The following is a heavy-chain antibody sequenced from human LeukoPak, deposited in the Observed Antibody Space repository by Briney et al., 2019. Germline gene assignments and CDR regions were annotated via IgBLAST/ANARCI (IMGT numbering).Heavy chain of an antibody. CDR1: GYTFTSYD. CDR2: MNPNSGNT. Sequence: GASVKVSCKASGYTFTSYDINWVRQATGQGLEWMGWMNPNSGNTGYAQKFQGRVTITTDESTSTAYMELSSLRSEDTAVYYCARAETVAGTLGYFEYWGQGTLVTVSS. J-gene: IGHJ4*02. D-gene: IGHD6-19*01. CDR3: ARAETVAGTLGYFEY. V-gene: IGHV1-8*03.